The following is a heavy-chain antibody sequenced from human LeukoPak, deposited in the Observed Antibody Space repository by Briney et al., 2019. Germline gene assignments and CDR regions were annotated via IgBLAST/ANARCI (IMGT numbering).Heavy chain of an antibody. CDR2: ISYNGDET. Sequence: GGSLRLSCAGSGFTFSSYYMHWVRQAPGKGLEYVSAISYNGDETYYGNSVKGRFTISRDNSKNTLYLQMGSLRAEDTAVYYRARDPSVGGFSGSELDFWGQGTLVTVSS. J-gene: IGHJ4*02. CDR1: GFTFSSYY. D-gene: IGHD3-16*01. V-gene: IGHV3-64*01. CDR3: ARDPSVGGFSGSELDF.